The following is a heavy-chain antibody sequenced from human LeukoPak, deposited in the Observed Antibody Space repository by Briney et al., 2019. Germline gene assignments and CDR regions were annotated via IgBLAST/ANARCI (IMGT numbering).Heavy chain of an antibody. CDR1: GYTFTSYD. V-gene: IGHV1-8*01. D-gene: IGHD6-6*01. J-gene: IGHJ4*02. Sequence: ASVKVSCKASGYTFTSYDINWVRQATGQGLEWMGWMNPNSGNTGYAQKFQGRVTMTRNTSITTAYMELSSLRSGDPAVYYCARKDSSSTDFDYWGQGTLVTVSS. CDR3: ARKDSSSTDFDY. CDR2: MNPNSGNT.